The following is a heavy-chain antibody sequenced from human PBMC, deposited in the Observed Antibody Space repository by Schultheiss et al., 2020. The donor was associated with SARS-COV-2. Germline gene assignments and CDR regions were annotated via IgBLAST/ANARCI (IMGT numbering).Heavy chain of an antibody. CDR1: GYTFTSHG. V-gene: IGHV1-69*13. Sequence: SVKVSCKASGYTFTSHGISWVRQAPGQGLEWMGGIIPIFGTANYAQKFQGRVTITADESTSTAYMELSSLRSEDTAVYYCARGAVTKDHYYYYGMDVWGQGTTVTGSS. CDR3: ARGAVTKDHYYYYGMDV. J-gene: IGHJ6*02. CDR2: IIPIFGTA. D-gene: IGHD4-17*01.